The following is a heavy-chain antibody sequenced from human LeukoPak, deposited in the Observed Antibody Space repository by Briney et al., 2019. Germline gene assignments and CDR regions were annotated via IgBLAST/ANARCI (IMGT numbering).Heavy chain of an antibody. Sequence: GGSLRLSCAASGFTFSSYSMNWVRQAPGKGLEWVSSISSSSSYIYYADSVKGRFTISRDNAKNSLYLQMNSLRAEDTAVYYCARGGGGSSPYYFDYWGQGTLVTVSS. J-gene: IGHJ4*02. CDR3: ARGGGGSSPYYFDY. V-gene: IGHV3-21*01. CDR1: GFTFSSYS. D-gene: IGHD6-13*01. CDR2: ISSSSSYI.